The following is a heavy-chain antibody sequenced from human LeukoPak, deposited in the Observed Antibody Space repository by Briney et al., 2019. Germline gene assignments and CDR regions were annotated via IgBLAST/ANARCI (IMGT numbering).Heavy chain of an antibody. D-gene: IGHD3-16*02. Sequence: PGGSLRLSCAASGFTFNNYWMSWVRQAPGKGLEWVANIKQDGSEKYYVDSVKGRFTISRDNAKNSLYLQMNSLRAEDTAVYYCATYYDYVWGSYSSYFDYWGQGTLVTVSS. CDR3: ATYYDYVWGSYSSYFDY. J-gene: IGHJ4*02. CDR1: GFTFNNYW. V-gene: IGHV3-7*01. CDR2: IKQDGSEK.